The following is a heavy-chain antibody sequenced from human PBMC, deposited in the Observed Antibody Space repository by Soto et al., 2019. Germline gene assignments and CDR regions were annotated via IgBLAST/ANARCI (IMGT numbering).Heavy chain of an antibody. J-gene: IGHJ4*02. CDR1: VFTVSSYG. Sequence: GSLRLSCAASVFTVSSYGMHWVRQAPGKGLEWVAVISYDGSNKYYADSVKGRFTISRDNSKNTLYLQMNSLRAEDTAVYYCAKDLGYDFWSGYHTFADWGQGTLVTVSS. V-gene: IGHV3-30*18. CDR3: AKDLGYDFWSGYHTFAD. D-gene: IGHD3-3*01. CDR2: ISYDGSNK.